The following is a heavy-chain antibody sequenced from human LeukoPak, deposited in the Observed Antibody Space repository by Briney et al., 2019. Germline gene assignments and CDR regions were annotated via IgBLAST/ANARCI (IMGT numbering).Heavy chain of an antibody. CDR1: GYSFTNYW. Sequence: GESLKISCKVSGYSFTNYWIGWVRQMPGKGLEWMGIIYPDDSDTKYSPSFQGQVTISADKSISTAYLQWSSMKASDTAMYYCARSGRLGYCSGGSCFRWDYWGQGTLVTVSS. CDR2: IYPDDSDT. CDR3: ARSGRLGYCSGGSCFRWDY. D-gene: IGHD2-15*01. V-gene: IGHV5-51*01. J-gene: IGHJ4*02.